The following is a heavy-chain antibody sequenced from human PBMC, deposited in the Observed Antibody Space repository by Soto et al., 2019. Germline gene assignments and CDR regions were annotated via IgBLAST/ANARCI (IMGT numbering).Heavy chain of an antibody. D-gene: IGHD1-1*01. Sequence: QVQLVESGGGVVQPGRSLTVSCTASGFTFSNYGMHWVRQAPGQGLEWLAVIWHDGSKKYYADSVKGRFTISRDNSKSTLFLQINSLRAEDMAVYYCARDERSWYFALWGRGTLVTVSS. CDR1: GFTFSNYG. J-gene: IGHJ2*01. CDR2: IWHDGSKK. CDR3: ARDERSWYFAL. V-gene: IGHV3-33*01.